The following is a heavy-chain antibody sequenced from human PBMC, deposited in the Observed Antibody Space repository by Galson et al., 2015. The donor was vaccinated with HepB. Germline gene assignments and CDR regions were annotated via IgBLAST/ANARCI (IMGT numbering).Heavy chain of an antibody. CDR1: GFTFSSYS. J-gene: IGHJ4*02. Sequence: SLRLSCAASGFTFSSYSMNWVRQAPGKGLEWVSSISSSSSYIYYADSVKGRFTISRDNAKNSLYLQMNSLRAEDTAVYYCAREGGGYSYGYLYWGQGTLVTVSS. D-gene: IGHD5-18*01. CDR3: AREGGGYSYGYLY. V-gene: IGHV3-21*01. CDR2: ISSSSSYI.